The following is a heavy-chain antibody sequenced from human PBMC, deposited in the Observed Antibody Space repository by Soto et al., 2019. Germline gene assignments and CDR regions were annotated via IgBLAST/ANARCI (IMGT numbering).Heavy chain of an antibody. Sequence: QVQLQESGPGLLKPSQTLSLTCTVSGVSTSSGGSYWTWIRQHPGKGLEWIGYIYYSGNTYYNPCLKSRVTISRDTSKNQFALKLTSVTAADSDVYYCARGAADYGDAFDIWGQGTMVTVSS. CDR1: GVSTSSGGSY. CDR3: ARGAADYGDAFDI. D-gene: IGHD4-17*01. J-gene: IGHJ3*02. V-gene: IGHV4-31*03. CDR2: IYYSGNT.